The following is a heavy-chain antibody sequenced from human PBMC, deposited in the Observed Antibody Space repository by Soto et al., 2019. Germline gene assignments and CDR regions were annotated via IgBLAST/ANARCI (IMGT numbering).Heavy chain of an antibody. CDR2: SSRSAGNT. J-gene: IGHJ3*02. CDR1: GFTFSSYS. V-gene: IGHV3-21*01. Sequence: PGGSLRLSCAASGFTFSSYSMNWVRQAPGKGLEWVSSSSRSAGNTYYADSVKGRFTISRDNAKNSMYLQMNSLRAEDTAVYYCARDQVPGLDAFDIWGQGTMVTVSS. CDR3: ARDQVPGLDAFDI.